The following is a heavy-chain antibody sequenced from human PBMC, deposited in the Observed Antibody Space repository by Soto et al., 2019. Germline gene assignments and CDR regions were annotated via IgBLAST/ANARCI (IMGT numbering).Heavy chain of an antibody. Sequence: GGSLRLSCAASGFNFSSDGMHWFRQAPGKGLVWVSRIDSGGRTTTYADSVKGRFTISRDNAKNTLYLQMNGLRAEDTALYYCARWFTYGNFDYFDYWGQGTQVTVSS. CDR1: GFNFSSDG. J-gene: IGHJ4*02. D-gene: IGHD3-10*01. CDR2: IDSGGRTT. CDR3: ARWFTYGNFDYFDY. V-gene: IGHV3-74*01.